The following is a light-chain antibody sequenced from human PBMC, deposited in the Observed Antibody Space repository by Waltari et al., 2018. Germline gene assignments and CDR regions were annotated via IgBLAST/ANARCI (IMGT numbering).Light chain of an antibody. CDR1: QSLLDRNGYNL. CDR2: FGS. CDR3: MQALQTPWT. J-gene: IGKJ1*01. Sequence: DIVVTQSPLSLPVTPGEPASISCRSSQSLLDRNGYNLLDWYLQKPGQSPQLLIYFGSHRASGVPDRFSGSGSGRDFTLKISRVEAEDVGVYYCMQALQTPWTFGQGTKVDIK. V-gene: IGKV2-28*01.